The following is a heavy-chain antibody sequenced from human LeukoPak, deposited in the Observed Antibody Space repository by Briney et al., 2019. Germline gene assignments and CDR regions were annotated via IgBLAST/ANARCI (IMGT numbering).Heavy chain of an antibody. J-gene: IGHJ1*01. CDR1: GFTFSSYW. D-gene: IGHD1-14*01. CDR3: ARAVSVSRPSV. V-gene: IGHV3-7*01. Sequence: GGSLRLSCAASGFTFSSYWMSWVRQAPGKGLEWVANIKQDGSKKYYVDSVKGRFTISRDKAKNSLYLQMNSLRAEDTAVYYCARAVSVSRPSVWGQGTLVTVSS. CDR2: IKQDGSKK.